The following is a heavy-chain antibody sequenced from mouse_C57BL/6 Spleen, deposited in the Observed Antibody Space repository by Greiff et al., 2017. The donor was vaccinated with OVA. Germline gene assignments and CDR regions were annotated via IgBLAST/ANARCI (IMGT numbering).Heavy chain of an antibody. CDR2: INPNNGGT. J-gene: IGHJ2*01. CDR3: ARRENLLYYFDY. Sequence: EVQLQQSGPELVKPGASVKMSCKASGYTFTDYNMHWVKQSHGKSLEWIGYINPNNGGTSYNQKFKGKATLTVNKSSSTAYMELRCLTSEDSAVYYCARRENLLYYFDYWGKGTTLTVSS. CDR1: GYTFTDYN. V-gene: IGHV1-22*01.